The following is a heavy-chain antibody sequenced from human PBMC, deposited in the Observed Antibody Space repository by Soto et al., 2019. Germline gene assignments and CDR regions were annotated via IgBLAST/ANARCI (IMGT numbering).Heavy chain of an antibody. J-gene: IGHJ4*02. V-gene: IGHV4-30-4*01. CDR3: ARDRANTNDYFDY. CDR2: IYYTGRT. Sequence: PSETLSLTCTVSGGSINIDDYYLSWIRQPPGKGLEWIGYIYYTGRTSYNPSLESRLTISIETSKSQFSLKVTYVTAAETDVYYCARDRANTNDYFDYWGMGTLVTVSS. D-gene: IGHD1-1*01. CDR1: GGSINIDDYY.